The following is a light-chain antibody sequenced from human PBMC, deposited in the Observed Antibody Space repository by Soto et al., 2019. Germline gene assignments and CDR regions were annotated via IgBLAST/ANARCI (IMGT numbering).Light chain of an antibody. CDR1: QSVSSSY. J-gene: IGKJ5*01. V-gene: IGKV3-11*01. CDR3: QQRQYWPPIT. Sequence: EIVLTQSPATLSLSPGERATLSCRASQSVSSSYLAWYQQKPGQAPRLVIYDATNRATGIPARFGGSGSGTDFTLTISSLEPEDFAVYYCQQRQYWPPITFGQGTRLEIK. CDR2: DAT.